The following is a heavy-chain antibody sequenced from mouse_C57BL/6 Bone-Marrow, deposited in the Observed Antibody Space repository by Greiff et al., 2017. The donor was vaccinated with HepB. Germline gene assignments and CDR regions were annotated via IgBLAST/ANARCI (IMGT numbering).Heavy chain of an antibody. CDR3: ARGYDYSWFAY. Sequence: VQLQQSGAELVRPGTSVKVSCKASGYAFTNYLIEWVKQRPGQGLEWIGVINPGSGGTNYNEKFKGKATLTADKSSSTAYMQLSSLTSEDSAVYFCARGYDYSWFAYWGQGTLVTVSA. J-gene: IGHJ3*01. CDR2: INPGSGGT. D-gene: IGHD2-4*01. CDR1: GYAFTNYL. V-gene: IGHV1-54*01.